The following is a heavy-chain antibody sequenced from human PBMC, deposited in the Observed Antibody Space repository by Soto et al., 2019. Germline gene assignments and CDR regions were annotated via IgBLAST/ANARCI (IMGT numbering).Heavy chain of an antibody. CDR2: IYYSGST. J-gene: IGHJ6*02. V-gene: IGHV4-30-4*01. Sequence: SETLSLTCTVSGGSISSGDYYWSWIRQPPGKGLEWIGYIYYSGSTYYNPSLKSRVTISVDTSKNQFSLKLSSVTAADTAVYYCARERVTVTSYYYGMDVWGQGTTVTVSS. D-gene: IGHD4-17*01. CDR1: GGSISSGDYY. CDR3: ARERVTVTSYYYGMDV.